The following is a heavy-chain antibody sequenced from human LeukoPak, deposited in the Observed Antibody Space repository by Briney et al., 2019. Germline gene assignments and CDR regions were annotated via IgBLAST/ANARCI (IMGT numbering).Heavy chain of an antibody. CDR1: GFTFDDYG. Sequence: GGSLRLSCAASGFTFDDYGMSWVRQAPGKGLEWVAIMEEYGSYIFYVDSVKGRFIISRDNARNSLYLQMNNLRAEDTAVYYCARPRGCGSARCNNFDSWGQGTLVTVSS. CDR3: ARPRGCGSARCNNFDS. V-gene: IGHV3-7*01. J-gene: IGHJ4*02. CDR2: MEEYGSYI. D-gene: IGHD2-2*01.